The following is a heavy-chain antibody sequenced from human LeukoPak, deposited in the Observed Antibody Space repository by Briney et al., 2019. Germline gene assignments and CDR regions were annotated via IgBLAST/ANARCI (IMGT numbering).Heavy chain of an antibody. V-gene: IGHV1-2*02. J-gene: IGHJ4*02. D-gene: IGHD6-13*01. CDR3: ARDIFSGSSWYGY. CDR1: GYTFTGYY. Sequence: GASVKVSCKASGYTFTGYYMHWVRQAPGQGLEWMGWINPNSGGTNYAQKFQGRVTMTRDTSISTAYMELSRLRSDDTAVYYCARDIFSGSSWYGYWGQGTLVTVSS. CDR2: INPNSGGT.